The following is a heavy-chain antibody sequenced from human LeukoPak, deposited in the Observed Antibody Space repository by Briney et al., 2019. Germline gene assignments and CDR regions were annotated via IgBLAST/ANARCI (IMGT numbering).Heavy chain of an antibody. CDR3: ARENNYGYDY. V-gene: IGHV2-70*11. Sequence: SGPTLVNPTRTLTLTCTCSGFSLSTSGMYVSWIRQPPGKALEWLARIDWDDARYYSTSLKTRLTISKDTTKNQVVLTTTNMDPVDTATYYCARENNYGYDYWGQGTLVTVSS. J-gene: IGHJ4*02. CDR2: IDWDDAR. CDR1: GFSLSTSGMY. D-gene: IGHD5-18*01.